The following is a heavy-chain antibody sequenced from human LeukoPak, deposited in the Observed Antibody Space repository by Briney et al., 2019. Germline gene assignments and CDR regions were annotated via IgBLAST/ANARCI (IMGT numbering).Heavy chain of an antibody. D-gene: IGHD3-22*01. V-gene: IGHV3-23*01. CDR1: GFTFSNYA. J-gene: IGHJ4*02. CDR3: AKASGSTGYYYFDS. Sequence: AGGSLRLSCAASGFTFSNYAMSRVRQTPGKGLEWVSAISGSGNSAYYADSVKGRFTISRDTSKNTLFLQIDSLRAEDTAVYYCAKASGSTGYYYFDSWGQGTLVTVSS. CDR2: ISGSGNSA.